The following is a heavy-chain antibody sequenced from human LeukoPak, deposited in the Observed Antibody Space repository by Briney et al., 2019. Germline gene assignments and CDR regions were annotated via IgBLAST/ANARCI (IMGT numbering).Heavy chain of an antibody. CDR3: ARDNVALVVVAATPVDY. D-gene: IGHD2-15*01. J-gene: IGHJ4*02. V-gene: IGHV1-18*01. CDR1: GYTFTIYG. Sequence: ASVTVSCTASGYTFTIYGISWVRQAPGQGLEWMGWISAYNGNTNYAQKLQGRVTMTTDTSTSTAYMELRSLRSDDTAVYYCARDNVALVVVAATPVDYWGQGTLVTVSS. CDR2: ISAYNGNT.